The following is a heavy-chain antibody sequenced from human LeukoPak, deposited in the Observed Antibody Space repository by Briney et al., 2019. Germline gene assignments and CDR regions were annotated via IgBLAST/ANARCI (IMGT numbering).Heavy chain of an antibody. CDR2: IKRDGSEK. V-gene: IGHV3-7*01. D-gene: IGHD3-22*01. Sequence: GGSLRLSCAASGFTFSRYWMNWVRQAPGKGLEWVANIKRDGSEKYYVDSVKGRFTISRDNAKNSLYLQMNSLRAEDTAVYYCARDSNYDSSGYLFDYWGQGSLVTVSS. CDR3: ARDSNYDSSGYLFDY. J-gene: IGHJ4*02. CDR1: GFTFSRYW.